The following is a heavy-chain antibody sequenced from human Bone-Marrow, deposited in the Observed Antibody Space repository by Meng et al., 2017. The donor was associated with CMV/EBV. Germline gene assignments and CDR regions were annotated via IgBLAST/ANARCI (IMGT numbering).Heavy chain of an antibody. CDR3: ARDRSIAAAGPASNWFDP. D-gene: IGHD6-13*01. V-gene: IGHV1-69*12. J-gene: IGHJ5*02. Sequence: QAKLVQSGGEVKRPGSSVKVSCKASGGTFSSYAISWVRQAPGQGLEWMGGIIPIFGTANYAQKFQGRVTITADESTSTAYMELSSLRSEDTAVYYCARDRSIAAAGPASNWFDPWGQGTLVTVSS. CDR1: GGTFSSYA. CDR2: IIPIFGTA.